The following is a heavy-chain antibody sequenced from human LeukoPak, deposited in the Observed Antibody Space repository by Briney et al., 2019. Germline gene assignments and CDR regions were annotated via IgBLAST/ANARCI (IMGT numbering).Heavy chain of an antibody. Sequence: GGFLRLSCVVSGFTFSSYWMSWVRQSPGKGLEWVANIKQDGSEKYYGVCVGGRFIICRDNDKNSFYLQMNSLRAEDTAVYYCARDGAGYSSSPWFDPWGQGTLVTVSS. CDR1: GFTFSSYW. J-gene: IGHJ5*02. V-gene: IGHV3-7*01. D-gene: IGHD6-13*01. CDR2: IKQDGSEK. CDR3: ARDGAGYSSSPWFDP.